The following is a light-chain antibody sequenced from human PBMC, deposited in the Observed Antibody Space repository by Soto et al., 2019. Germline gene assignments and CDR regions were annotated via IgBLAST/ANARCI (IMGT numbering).Light chain of an antibody. CDR1: QGISNY. J-gene: IGKJ1*01. CDR3: QRFNSDPPT. CDR2: AAS. Sequence: DIQMTQSLSSLSAFVGDRVTITCRASQGISNYLAWYQQKPGRVPKLLIYAASTLQSGVPSRFSGSGSGTDFTLTISSLQPEDVATYYCQRFNSDPPTFGQGTKVAIK. V-gene: IGKV1-27*01.